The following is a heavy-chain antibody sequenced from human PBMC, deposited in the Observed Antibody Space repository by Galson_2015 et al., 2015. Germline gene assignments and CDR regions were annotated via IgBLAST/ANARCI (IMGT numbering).Heavy chain of an antibody. D-gene: IGHD2-2*01. J-gene: IGHJ2*01. CDR2: ISGSGGST. V-gene: IGHV3-23*01. CDR3: AKDSCSSTSCYSYWYFDL. Sequence: SLRLSCAASGFTFSSYAMSWVRQAPGKGLEWVSAISGSGGSTYYADSVKGRFTISRDNSENTLYLQMNSLRAEDTAVYYCAKDSCSSTSCYSYWYFDLSSRASLVTVSS. CDR1: GFTFSSYA.